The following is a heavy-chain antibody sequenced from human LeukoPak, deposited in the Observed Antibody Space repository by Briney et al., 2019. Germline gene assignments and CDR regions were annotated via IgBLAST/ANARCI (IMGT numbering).Heavy chain of an antibody. D-gene: IGHD5-18*01. Sequence: GGSLRLSCAASGFTFSSYAMSWVRQAPGKGLEWVSAISGSGGSTYYADSVKGRFTISRDNSKNTLYLQMNSLRAEDTAVYYCAKSYIYGYQGFWDYWGQGTLVTVSS. CDR2: ISGSGGST. CDR3: AKSYIYGYQGFWDY. J-gene: IGHJ4*02. V-gene: IGHV3-23*01. CDR1: GFTFSSYA.